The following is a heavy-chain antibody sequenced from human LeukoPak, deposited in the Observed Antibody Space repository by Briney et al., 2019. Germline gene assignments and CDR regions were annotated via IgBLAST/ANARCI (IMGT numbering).Heavy chain of an antibody. D-gene: IGHD3-22*01. CDR1: GGTFSSYA. Sequence: SVKVSCKASGGTFSSYAISWVRQAPGQGLEWMGRIIPIFGTANYAQKSQGRVTITTDESTSTAYMELSSLRSEDTAVYYCARDPYYYDSSGYYYPYWGQGTLVTVSS. CDR3: ARDPYYYDSSGYYYPY. V-gene: IGHV1-69*05. CDR2: IIPIFGTA. J-gene: IGHJ4*02.